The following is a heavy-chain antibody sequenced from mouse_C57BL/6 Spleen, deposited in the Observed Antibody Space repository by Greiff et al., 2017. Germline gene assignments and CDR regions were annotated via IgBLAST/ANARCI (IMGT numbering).Heavy chain of an antibody. CDR1: GYTFTSYW. Sequence: QVQLQQPGAELVMPGASVKLSCKASGYTFTSYWMHWVKQRPGQGLEWIGEIDPSASYTNYNQQFKGQSTLTVDKSSSTAYMQLSSLTSEDSAVYYCARCDYYGSSYAMDDWGQGTSVTVSS. V-gene: IGHV1-69*01. J-gene: IGHJ4*01. CDR2: IDPSASYT. D-gene: IGHD1-1*01. CDR3: ARCDYYGSSYAMDD.